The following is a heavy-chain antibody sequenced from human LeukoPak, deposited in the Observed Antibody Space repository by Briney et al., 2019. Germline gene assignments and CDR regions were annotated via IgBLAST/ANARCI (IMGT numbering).Heavy chain of an antibody. CDR3: SGAPRVWNEGMNGAFDI. CDR1: GFTFSSYS. V-gene: IGHV3-48*01. Sequence: GGSLRLSCSASGFTFSSYSMNWVPPAPGKGPEWVSYISSSSSTILYADSEKARFTISRDNAQDSVYLQMNSLGGEDTAVYYWSGAPRVWNEGMNGAFDIWGQGTMVTVSS. CDR2: ISSSSSTI. J-gene: IGHJ3*02. D-gene: IGHD1-1*01.